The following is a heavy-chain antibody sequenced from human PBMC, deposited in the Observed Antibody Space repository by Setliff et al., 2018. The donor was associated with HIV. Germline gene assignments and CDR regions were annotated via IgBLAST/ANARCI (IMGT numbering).Heavy chain of an antibody. J-gene: IGHJ6*03. Sequence: ASETLSLTCAVSGGSISSNSWWTGVRQPPGKGLEWIGKIYHGGNTRYNPSHKSRLTMSIVKSKNQVSLELSSVTDADTAVYYCGRTMTYYDLCMDVWGNGTRSPSP. CDR3: GRTMTYYDLCMDV. CDR1: GGSISSNSW. CDR2: IYHGGNT. V-gene: IGHV4-4*02.